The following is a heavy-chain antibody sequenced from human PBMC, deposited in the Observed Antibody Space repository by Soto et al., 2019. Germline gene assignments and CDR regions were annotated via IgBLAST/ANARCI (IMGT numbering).Heavy chain of an antibody. CDR3: ARTLLWFGELLNYFYY. J-gene: IGHJ4*02. Sequence: ASVKVSCKASQFNLDTFRTSVVQWVRQARGQGLEWVGWVVVGSGLTNYAQQFQGKVTITWDTSTSTAYMELRSLRSDDTAVYYCARTLLWFGELLNYFYYWGQGTLVTVSS. CDR2: VVVGSGLT. CDR1: QFNLDTFRTSV. D-gene: IGHD3-10*01. V-gene: IGHV1-58*01.